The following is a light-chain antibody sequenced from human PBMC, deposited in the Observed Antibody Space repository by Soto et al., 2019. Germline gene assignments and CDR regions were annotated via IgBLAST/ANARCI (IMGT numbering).Light chain of an antibody. CDR1: QSVSASY. J-gene: IGKJ1*01. V-gene: IGKV3-20*01. CDR2: GAS. Sequence: EIVLTQSPGTLSLSPGERATLSCRASQSVSASYLAWYQQKPGQAPSLLIFGASNRATGIPDRFSGSGSGTDFTLTISRLEPEDFAVYYCQQYDTAPPRWTFGQGTKVEIK. CDR3: QQYDTAPPRWT.